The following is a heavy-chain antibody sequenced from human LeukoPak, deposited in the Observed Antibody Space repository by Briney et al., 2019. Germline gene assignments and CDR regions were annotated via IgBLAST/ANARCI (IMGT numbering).Heavy chain of an antibody. CDR1: XYTFXXYP. CDR3: ARDLRGFVGEVRGGYYYYPMDV. D-gene: IGHD3-10*01. V-gene: IGHV1-18*01. CDR2: ISAYNGNT. J-gene: IGHJ6*02. Sequence: XXVSCXXXXYTFXXYPINWGRQAPGQGLEWMGWISAYNGNTKYAQKLQGKIIMTRDTSTNTVYMEVRSLRSDDTAIYYCARDLRGFVGEVRGGYYYYPMDVWGQGTTVTVSS.